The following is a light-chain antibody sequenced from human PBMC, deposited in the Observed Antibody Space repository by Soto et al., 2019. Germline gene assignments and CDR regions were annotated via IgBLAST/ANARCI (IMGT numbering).Light chain of an antibody. J-gene: IGKJ4*01. CDR2: DAS. Sequence: DIVLTQSPATRSMSPGERATLSCRASQSVSSSLAWYQQKPGQTPRLLIYDASNRATGIPARFNGSGSGTDFTLTVSSLEPEDFAVYYCQQRSNWPLTFGGGTKVEIK. CDR1: QSVSSS. CDR3: QQRSNWPLT. V-gene: IGKV3-11*01.